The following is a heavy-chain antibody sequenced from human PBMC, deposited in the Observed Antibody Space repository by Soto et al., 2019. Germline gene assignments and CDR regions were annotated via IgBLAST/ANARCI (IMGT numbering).Heavy chain of an antibody. CDR3: ARGYSYAQRGFD. D-gene: IGHD3-16*01. V-gene: IGHV4-39*02. Sequence: PSETLSLTCSVSGGSVISSSYFWGWIRQPPGKGLEWIGSFYHTGNTYYNPSLKGRVAISVDTSKNHFSLKLTSVTATDTAVFYCARGYSYAQRGFD. J-gene: IGHJ4*01. CDR1: GGSVISSSYF. CDR2: FYHTGNT.